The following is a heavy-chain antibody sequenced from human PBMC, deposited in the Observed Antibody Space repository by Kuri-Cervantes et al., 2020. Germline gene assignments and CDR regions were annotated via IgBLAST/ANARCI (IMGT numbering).Heavy chain of an antibody. CDR2: VYGGGST. Sequence: GESLKISCAASWFTVSSNYLSWVRQAPGKGLEWVSVVYGGGSTYYADSVKGRFTISRDNSKNTLYLQMNSLRAEDTAVYYCARQQQWLAYDAFDIWGQGTMVTVSS. CDR3: ARQQQWLAYDAFDI. CDR1: WFTVSSNY. D-gene: IGHD6-19*01. V-gene: IGHV3-53*01. J-gene: IGHJ3*02.